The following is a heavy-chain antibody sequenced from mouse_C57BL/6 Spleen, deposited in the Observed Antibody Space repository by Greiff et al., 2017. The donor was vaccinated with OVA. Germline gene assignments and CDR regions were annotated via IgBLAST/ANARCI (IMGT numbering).Heavy chain of an antibody. J-gene: IGHJ3*01. CDR2: ISDGGSYT. CDR3: ARGGITTRFAY. V-gene: IGHV5-4*01. Sequence: EVQVVESGGGLVKPGGSLKLSCAASGFTFSSYAMSWVRQTPEKRLEWVATISDGGSYTYYPDNVKGRVTLSRDNAKNNLYLQRSHLKSEDTAMYYCARGGITTRFAYWGQGTLVTVSA. CDR1: GFTFSSYA. D-gene: IGHD2-4*01.